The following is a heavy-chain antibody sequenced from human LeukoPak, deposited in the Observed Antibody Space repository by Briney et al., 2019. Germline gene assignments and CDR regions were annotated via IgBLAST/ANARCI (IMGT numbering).Heavy chain of an antibody. D-gene: IGHD3-22*01. J-gene: IGHJ4*02. CDR1: GFLFSDYY. V-gene: IGHV3-11*01. CDR3: ARDLGYYESSGYYHYFDY. CDR2: ISSSGSAT. Sequence: GGSLRLSCAAPGFLFSDYYMTWIRQAPGKGLEWLSYISSSGSATDYAGSVKGRFTISGDNAKNSLYPQMSSLRAEDTAVYYCARDLGYYESSGYYHYFDYWGQGTLVTVSS.